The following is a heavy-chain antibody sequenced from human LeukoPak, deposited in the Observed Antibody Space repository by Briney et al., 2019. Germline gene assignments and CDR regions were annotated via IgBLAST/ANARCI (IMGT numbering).Heavy chain of an antibody. D-gene: IGHD6-6*01. CDR3: ARDGLTSSSSSFDY. CDR2: INHSRST. Sequence: PSETLSLTCVLYGGSSSGYYWSWIRQPPGKGLEWIGEINHSRSTNYNPSLKSRVTISVDTSKSQFSLKLSSVTAADTAVYYCARDGLTSSSSSFDYWGQGTLVTVSS. CDR1: GGSSSGYY. V-gene: IGHV4-34*01. J-gene: IGHJ4*02.